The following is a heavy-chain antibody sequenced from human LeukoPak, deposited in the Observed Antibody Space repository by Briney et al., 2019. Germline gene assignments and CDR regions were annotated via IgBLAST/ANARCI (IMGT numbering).Heavy chain of an antibody. J-gene: IGHJ4*02. Sequence: GGSLRLSCAASGFTFDDYAMHWVRQAPGKGLEWVSGISWSSGSIGYADSVKGRFTISRDNAKNSLYLQMNSLRAEDTALYYCAKGIAAADTYFDYWGQGTLVTVSS. D-gene: IGHD6-13*01. CDR2: ISWSSGSI. CDR3: AKGIAAADTYFDY. CDR1: GFTFDDYA. V-gene: IGHV3-9*01.